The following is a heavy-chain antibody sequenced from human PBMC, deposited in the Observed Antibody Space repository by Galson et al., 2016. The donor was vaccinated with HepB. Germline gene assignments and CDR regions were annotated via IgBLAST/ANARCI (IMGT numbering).Heavy chain of an antibody. CDR2: IITMSDTA. Sequence: SVKVSCKASGGPFSSNVISWVRQAPGQGLEWMGGIITMSDTANYAQKLQGRLTIAADQAARTAYMELRSLTSDDTAVYYCATSPPMSGLPLLYFDNWGQGTLATVSS. CDR3: ATSPPMSGLPLLYFDN. V-gene: IGHV1-69*13. J-gene: IGHJ4*02. D-gene: IGHD2-2*02. CDR1: GGPFSSNV.